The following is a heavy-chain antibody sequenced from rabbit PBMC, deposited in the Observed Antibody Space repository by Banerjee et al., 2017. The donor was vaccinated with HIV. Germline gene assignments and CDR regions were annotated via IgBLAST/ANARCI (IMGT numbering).Heavy chain of an antibody. CDR3: ARSPIGISSGYWYFNL. D-gene: IGHD1-1*01. CDR2: INTNSGNA. Sequence: QEQLVESGGGLVKPEGSLTLTCTASGFSFSNKYVMCWVRQAPGKGLEWIACINTNSGNAVYASWAKGRFTISKTSSTTVTLQMTSLTAADTATYFCARSPIGISSGYWYFNLWGPGTLVTVS. CDR1: GFSFSNKYV. J-gene: IGHJ4*01. V-gene: IGHV1S45*01.